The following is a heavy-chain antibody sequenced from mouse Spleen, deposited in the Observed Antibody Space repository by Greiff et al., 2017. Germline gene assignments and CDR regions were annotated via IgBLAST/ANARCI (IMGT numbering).Heavy chain of an antibody. CDR3: ARRVFYYDYDGYAMDY. CDR2: INPYNDGT. J-gene: IGHJ4*01. V-gene: IGHV1-14*01. D-gene: IGHD2-4*01. Sequence: VQLKQSGPELVKPGASVKMSCKASGYTFTSYVMHWVKQKPGQGLEWIGYINPYNDGTKYNEKFKGKATLTSDKSSSTAYMELSSLTSEDSAVYYCARRVFYYDYDGYAMDYWGQGTSVTVSS. CDR1: GYTFTSYV.